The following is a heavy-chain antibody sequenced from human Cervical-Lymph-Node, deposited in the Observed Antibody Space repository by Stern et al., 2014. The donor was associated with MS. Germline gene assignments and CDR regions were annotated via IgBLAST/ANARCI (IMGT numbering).Heavy chain of an antibody. CDR3: AAPQMTTLTPMDY. J-gene: IGHJ4*02. CDR1: GFTFSSYS. Sequence: EVQLVESGGGLVKPGGSLRLSCAASGFTFSSYSMSWVRQAPGKALEWVSSISPSSDNIYYADSVKGRFTISRDNAKNSLYLQMNSLRAEDTAVYYFAAPQMTTLTPMDYWGQGTLVTVSS. V-gene: IGHV3-21*01. CDR2: ISPSSDNI. D-gene: IGHD4-11*01.